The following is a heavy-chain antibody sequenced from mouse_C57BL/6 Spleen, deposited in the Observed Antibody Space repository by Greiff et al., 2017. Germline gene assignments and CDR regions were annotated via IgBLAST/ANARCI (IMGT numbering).Heavy chain of an antibody. CDR2: IDPSDSYT. Sequence: QVQLQQSGAELVKPGASVKLSCKASGYTFTSYWMQWVKQRPGQGLEWIGEIDPSDSYTNYNQKFKGKATLTVDTSSSTAYMQLSSLTSEDSAVYYCARGDYDYDVGWYFDVWGTGTTVTVSS. J-gene: IGHJ1*03. CDR1: GYTFTSYW. D-gene: IGHD2-4*01. V-gene: IGHV1-50*01. CDR3: ARGDYDYDVGWYFDV.